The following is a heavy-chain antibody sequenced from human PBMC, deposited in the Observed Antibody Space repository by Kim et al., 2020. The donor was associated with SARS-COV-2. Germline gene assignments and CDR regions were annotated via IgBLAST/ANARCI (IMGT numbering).Heavy chain of an antibody. V-gene: IGHV4-39*01. Sequence: YSHPSFKSRVTISVDTSKNQFSLKLSSVTAADTAVYYCARSGYSSGWFDYWGQGTLVTVSS. CDR3: ARSGYSSGWFDY. J-gene: IGHJ4*02. D-gene: IGHD6-19*01.